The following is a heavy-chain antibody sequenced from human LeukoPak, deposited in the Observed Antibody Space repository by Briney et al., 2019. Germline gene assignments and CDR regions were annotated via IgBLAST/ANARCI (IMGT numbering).Heavy chain of an antibody. J-gene: IGHJ3*02. D-gene: IGHD6-19*01. CDR3: ASLWSSGWYENAFDI. CDR2: ISSSGSTI. Sequence: GGSLRLSCAASGFTFSSYEMNWVRQAPGKGLEWVSYISSSGSTIYYADSVKGRFTISRDNAKNSLYLQMNSLRAEDTAVYYCASLWSSGWYENAFDIWGQGTMVTVSS. CDR1: GFTFSSYE. V-gene: IGHV3-48*03.